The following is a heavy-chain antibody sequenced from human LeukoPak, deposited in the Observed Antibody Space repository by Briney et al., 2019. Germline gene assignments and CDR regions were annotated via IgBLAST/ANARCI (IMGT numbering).Heavy chain of an antibody. CDR2: INSGNGNT. J-gene: IGHJ6*02. D-gene: IGHD4-17*01. Sequence: GASVKVSCKASRYTFTSYAMHWVRQAPGQRLEWMVCINSGNGNTKYSQKFQGRVTITRDTSASTAYMELSSLRSEDTAVYYCARGPGLAHGDYYYYGMDVWGQGTTVTVSS. CDR3: ARGPGLAHGDYYYYGMDV. CDR1: RYTFTSYA. V-gene: IGHV1-3*01.